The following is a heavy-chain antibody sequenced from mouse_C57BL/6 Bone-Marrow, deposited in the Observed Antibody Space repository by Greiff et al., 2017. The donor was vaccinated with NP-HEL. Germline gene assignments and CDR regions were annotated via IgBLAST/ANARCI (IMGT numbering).Heavy chain of an antibody. CDR1: GYTFTSYW. Sequence: VQLQQPGAELVKPGASVKLSCKASGYTFTSYWMHWVKQRPGQGLEWIGMIHPNSGSTNYNEKFKSKATLTVDKSSSTAYMQLSSLTSEDSAVYYCARGDYGSSYEAWFAYWGQGTLVTVSA. CDR3: ARGDYGSSYEAWFAY. D-gene: IGHD1-1*01. J-gene: IGHJ3*01. CDR2: IHPNSGST. V-gene: IGHV1-64*01.